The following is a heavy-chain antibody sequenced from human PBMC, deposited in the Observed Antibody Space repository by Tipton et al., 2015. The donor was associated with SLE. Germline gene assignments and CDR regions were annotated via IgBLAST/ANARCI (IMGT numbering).Heavy chain of an antibody. J-gene: IGHJ3*02. D-gene: IGHD1-26*01. CDR3: ARGPRGGASTGDAFDI. CDR2: IGTAGDT. CDR1: GFTFSSYD. Sequence: SLRLSCAASGFTFSSYDMHWVRRATGKGLEWVSAIGTAGDTYYPGSVKGRFTISRENAKNSLYLQMNSLRAGDTAVYYCARGPRGGASTGDAFDIWGQGTMVTVSS. V-gene: IGHV3-13*04.